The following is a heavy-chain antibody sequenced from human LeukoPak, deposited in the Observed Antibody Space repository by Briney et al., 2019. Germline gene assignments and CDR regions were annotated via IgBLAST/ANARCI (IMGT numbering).Heavy chain of an antibody. CDR3: ARHGGYVYYFDY. CDR1: GYTFTSYV. Sequence: ASVKVSCKASGYTFTSYVISWVRQAPGHGLEWMGWISAYNGNANYAQKLQGRVTMITDTSTSTAYMELRSLRSDDTAVYYCARHGGYVYYFDYWGQGTLVTVSS. J-gene: IGHJ4*02. D-gene: IGHD5-12*01. V-gene: IGHV1-18*01. CDR2: ISAYNGNA.